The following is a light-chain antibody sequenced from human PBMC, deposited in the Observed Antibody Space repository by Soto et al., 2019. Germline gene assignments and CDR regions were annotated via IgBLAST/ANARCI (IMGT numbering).Light chain of an antibody. Sequence: DIQMTQSPSTLSGSVGDRVTITCRASQTISSWLAWYQQKPGKAPKLLIYDASSLEGGVPPKFSGSGSGTEFTLTISNLQPDDFATYYCQQYSSYWTFGQGTKVDIK. CDR2: DAS. J-gene: IGKJ1*01. V-gene: IGKV1-5*01. CDR3: QQYSSYWT. CDR1: QTISSW.